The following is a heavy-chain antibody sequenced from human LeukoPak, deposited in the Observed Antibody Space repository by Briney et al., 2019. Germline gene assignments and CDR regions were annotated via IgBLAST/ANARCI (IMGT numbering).Heavy chain of an antibody. CDR1: GGTFSSYA. V-gene: IGHV1-69*13. Sequence: GASVTVSCKASGGTFSSYAISWVRQAPGQGLEWMGGIIPIFGTANYAQKFQGRVTITADESTSTAYMELSSLRSEDTAVYYCARDSKYYGSGSYYGYWGQGTLVTVSS. CDR3: ARDSKYYGSGSYYGY. CDR2: IIPIFGTA. D-gene: IGHD3-10*01. J-gene: IGHJ4*02.